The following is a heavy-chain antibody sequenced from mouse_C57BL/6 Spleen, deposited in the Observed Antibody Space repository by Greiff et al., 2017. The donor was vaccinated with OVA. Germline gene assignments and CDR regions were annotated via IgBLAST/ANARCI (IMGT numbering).Heavy chain of an antibody. CDR3: TRDYYGSSDFDY. Sequence: DVMLVESGEGLVKPGGSLKLSCAASGFTFSSYAMSWVRQTPEKRLEWVAYISSGGDYIYYADTVKGRFTLSRENARNTLYLQMSSLKSEDTAMYYCTRDYYGSSDFDYWGQGTTLTVSS. J-gene: IGHJ2*01. CDR2: ISSGGDYI. D-gene: IGHD1-1*01. CDR1: GFTFSSYA. V-gene: IGHV5-9-1*02.